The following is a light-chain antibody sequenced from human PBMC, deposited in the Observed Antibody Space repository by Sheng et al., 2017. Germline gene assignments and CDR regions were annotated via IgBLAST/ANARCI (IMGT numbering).Light chain of an antibody. V-gene: IGLV2-14*03. Sequence: QSALTQPASVSGSPGQSITISCTGISSDVGGYNYVSWYQHHPGKAPRLMIYDVSNRPSGVSNRFSGSKSGNTASLTISGLQAEDEADYYCSSYTSSSTPVVFGGGTKLTVL. CDR1: SSDVGGYNY. CDR2: DVS. CDR3: SSYTSSSTPVV. J-gene: IGLJ2*01.